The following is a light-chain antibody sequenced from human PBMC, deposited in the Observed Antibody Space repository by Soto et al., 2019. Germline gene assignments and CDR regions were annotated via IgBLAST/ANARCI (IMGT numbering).Light chain of an antibody. J-gene: IGKJ5*01. Sequence: EIVLTQTPGTLSLSPGERATISCRASQSVSNNYLAWYQQKPGQAPRLLIYGASSRATGIPDRFSGSGSGTDFTPTISRLEPEDFAVYYCQQYGSSPLITFGQGTRLEIK. V-gene: IGKV3-20*01. CDR2: GAS. CDR3: QQYGSSPLIT. CDR1: QSVSNNY.